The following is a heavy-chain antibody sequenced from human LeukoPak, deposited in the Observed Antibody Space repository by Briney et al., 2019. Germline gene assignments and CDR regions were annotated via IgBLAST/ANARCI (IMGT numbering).Heavy chain of an antibody. CDR3: ARGLGYCSSTSCPPYSYYYYMDV. J-gene: IGHJ6*03. CDR1: GGSFSGYY. V-gene: IGHV4-34*01. CDR2: INHSGST. Sequence: SETLSLTCAVYGGSFSGYYWSWIRQPPGKGLEWIGEINHSGSTNYNPSVKSRVTISVDTSKNQFSLKLSSVTAADTAVYYCARGLGYCSSTSCPPYSYYYYMDVWGKGTTVTVSS. D-gene: IGHD2-2*01.